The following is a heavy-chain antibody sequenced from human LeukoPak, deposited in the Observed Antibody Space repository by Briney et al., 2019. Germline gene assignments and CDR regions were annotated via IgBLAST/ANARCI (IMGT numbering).Heavy chain of an antibody. CDR2: INRDGSST. CDR3: ARDGYSFNSGAFDI. CDR1: GFTFSNYW. D-gene: IGHD6-13*01. J-gene: IGHJ3*02. Sequence: GGSLRLSCAASGFTFSNYWMHWVRQTPGKGLVWVSRINRDGSSTSYADSVKGRFTISRDNAENTLYLQMNSLRVEDTAVYYCARDGYSFNSGAFDIWGQGTMVTVSS. V-gene: IGHV3-74*01.